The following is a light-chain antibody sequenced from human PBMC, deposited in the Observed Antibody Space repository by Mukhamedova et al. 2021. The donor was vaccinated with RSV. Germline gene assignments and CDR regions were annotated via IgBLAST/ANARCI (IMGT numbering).Light chain of an antibody. V-gene: IGKV1-12*01. Sequence: WYQRRVHGEAPKLLIYAAESLQSGVPSSFSGSGSGTDFTLTINSLQPEEVATYYCQQTKRFGQTFGGGTKVEIK. J-gene: IGKJ4*01. CDR3: QQTKRFGQT. CDR2: AAE.